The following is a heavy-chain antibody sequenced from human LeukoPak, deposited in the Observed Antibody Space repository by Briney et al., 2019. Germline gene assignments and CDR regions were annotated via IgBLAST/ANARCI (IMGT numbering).Heavy chain of an antibody. CDR2: ISGSGGST. CDR3: AKDRVGLAVTTCDY. Sequence: GGTLRLSCAASRFTFNNYAMNWVRQAPGKGLEWVSAISGSGGSTYYADSVKGRFTISRDNSKNTLYLQMNSLRAEDTAVYYCAKDRVGLAVTTCDYWGQGTLVTVSS. D-gene: IGHD4-17*01. V-gene: IGHV3-23*01. J-gene: IGHJ4*02. CDR1: RFTFNNYA.